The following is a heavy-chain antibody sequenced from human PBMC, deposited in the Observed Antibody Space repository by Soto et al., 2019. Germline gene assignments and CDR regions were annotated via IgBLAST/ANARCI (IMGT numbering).Heavy chain of an antibody. Sequence: SETLSLTCTVSGGSISSSSYYWGWIRQPPGKGLEWIGCISYSGSTYYNPSLKSRVTISVDTSKNQFSLKLSSVTAADTAVYYCARATPTVKDYYYLDVWGKGTTVTVP. CDR3: ARATPTVKDYYYLDV. CDR1: GGSISSSSYY. J-gene: IGHJ6*03. V-gene: IGHV4-39*01. D-gene: IGHD4-17*01. CDR2: ISYSGST.